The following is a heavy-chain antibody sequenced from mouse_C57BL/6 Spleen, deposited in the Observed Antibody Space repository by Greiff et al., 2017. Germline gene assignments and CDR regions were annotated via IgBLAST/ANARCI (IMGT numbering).Heavy chain of an antibody. CDR2: INPNNGGT. D-gene: IGHD2-5*01. J-gene: IGHJ3*01. Sequence: EVQLQQSGPELVKPGASVKIPCKASGYTFTDYNMDGVKQSHGKSLEWIGDINPNNGGTIYNQKFKGKATLTVDKSSSTAYMGLRSLTSEDTAVYYCARYSNYGAWFAYWGQGTLVTVSA. CDR3: ARYSNYGAWFAY. V-gene: IGHV1-18*01. CDR1: GYTFTDYN.